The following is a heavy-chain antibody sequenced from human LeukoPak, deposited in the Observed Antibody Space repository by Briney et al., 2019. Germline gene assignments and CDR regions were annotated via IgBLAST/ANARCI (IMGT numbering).Heavy chain of an antibody. CDR1: GXXXSSXG. J-gene: IGHJ4*02. V-gene: IGHV3-33*01. Sequence: GGSLRLSCAAXGXXXSSXGXHWVRXXXXXXXXXXAVIWYDGSNKYYADSVKGRFTISRDNSKNTLYLQMNSLRAEDTAVYYCARDIGRSGWSADYWGQGTLVTVSS. CDR3: ARDIGRSGWSADY. CDR2: IWYDGSNK. D-gene: IGHD6-19*01.